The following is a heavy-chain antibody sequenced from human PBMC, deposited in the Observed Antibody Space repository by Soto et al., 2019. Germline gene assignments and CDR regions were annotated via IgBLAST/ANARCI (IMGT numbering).Heavy chain of an antibody. V-gene: IGHV4-34*01. CDR1: GGSFIGYY. CDR3: ARANGLRLGELSWGGPNWFAP. Sequence: QVRLQQWGAGLLKPSETLSLTCAVYGGSFIGYYWIWIRQPPGKGLEWIGEINPTGSTTYNPSLKSPVTTLNDTSKIQVSRQLSSVTAADTAMYYCARANGLRLGELSWGGPNWFAPWGQGTLVTVSS. J-gene: IGHJ5*02. CDR2: INPTGST. D-gene: IGHD3-16*02.